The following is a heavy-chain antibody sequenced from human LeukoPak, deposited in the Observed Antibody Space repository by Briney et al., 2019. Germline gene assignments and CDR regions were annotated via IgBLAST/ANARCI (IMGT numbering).Heavy chain of an antibody. J-gene: IGHJ5*02. D-gene: IGHD3-3*01. CDR2: IIPIFGTA. V-gene: IGHV1-69*05. CDR1: GGTFSSYA. CDR3: AREAITIFGVVRTQTTYGPHRFDP. Sequence: SVKVSCKASGGTFSSYAISWVRQAPGQGLEWMGGIIPIFGTANYAQKLQGRVTMTTDTSTSTAYMELSSLRSEDTAVYYCAREAITIFGVVRTQTTYGPHRFDPWGQGTLVTVSS.